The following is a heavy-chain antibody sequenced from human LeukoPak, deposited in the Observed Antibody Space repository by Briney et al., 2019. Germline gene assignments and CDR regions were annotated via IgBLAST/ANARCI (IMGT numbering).Heavy chain of an antibody. V-gene: IGHV3-7*01. J-gene: IGHJ4*02. CDR3: APGWYRSYFDY. Sequence: GGSLRLSCAASGFTFNTYAMSWVRQAPGKGLEWVANIKQDGSEKYYVDSVKGRFTISRDSAKNSLYLQMNSLRAEDTAVYYCAPGWYRSYFDYWGQGTLVTVSS. D-gene: IGHD6-19*01. CDR2: IKQDGSEK. CDR1: GFTFNTYA.